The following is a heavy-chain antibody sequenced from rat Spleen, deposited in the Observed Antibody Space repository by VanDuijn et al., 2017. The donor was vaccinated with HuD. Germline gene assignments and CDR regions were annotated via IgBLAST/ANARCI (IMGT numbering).Heavy chain of an antibody. J-gene: IGHJ2*01. CDR3: ARREYGGFFGYFDY. V-gene: IGHV5-29*01. D-gene: IGHD1-11*01. CDR2: ISYDGTTT. CDR1: GFTFSDYY. Sequence: EVQLVESDGGLVQPGRSLKLSCAASGFTFSDYYMAWVRQAPTKGLEWVATISYDGTTTSYRDPVRGRFTVSRDNAKSTLYLQMDSLRSEDTATYYCARREYGGFFGYFDYWGQGVMVTVSS.